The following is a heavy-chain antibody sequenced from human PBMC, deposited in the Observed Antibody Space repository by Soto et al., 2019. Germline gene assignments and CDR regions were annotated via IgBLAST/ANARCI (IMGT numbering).Heavy chain of an antibody. Sequence: PGGSLRLSCAASGFTFSSYWMSWVRQAPGKGLEWVANIKQDGSEKYYVDSVKGRFTISRDNAKNSLYLQMNSLRAEDTAVYYCARGLWGYYDSSGYLDYWGQGTLVTVSS. CDR2: IKQDGSEK. CDR1: GFTFSSYW. V-gene: IGHV3-7*01. D-gene: IGHD3-22*01. J-gene: IGHJ4*02. CDR3: ARGLWGYYDSSGYLDY.